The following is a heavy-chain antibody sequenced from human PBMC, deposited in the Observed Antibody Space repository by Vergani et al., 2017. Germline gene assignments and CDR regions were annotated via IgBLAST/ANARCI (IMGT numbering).Heavy chain of an antibody. CDR2: FDPEDGET. J-gene: IGHJ5*02. D-gene: IGHD3-3*01. CDR1: GYTLTELS. Sequence: QVQLVQSGAEVKKPGASVKVSCKVSGYTLTELSMHWVRQAPGKGLEWMGGFDPEDGETIYAQKFQGRVTMTEDTSTDTAYMELSSLRSEDTAVYYCARDRGRITIFGVFGTNWFDPWGQGTLVTVSS. CDR3: ARDRGRITIFGVFGTNWFDP. V-gene: IGHV1-24*01.